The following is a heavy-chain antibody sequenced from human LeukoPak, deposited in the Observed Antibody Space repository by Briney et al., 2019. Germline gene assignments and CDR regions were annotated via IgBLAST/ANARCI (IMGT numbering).Heavy chain of an antibody. J-gene: IGHJ4*02. CDR1: GFTFDDYG. CDR3: ARDRGDYSNYRGFDY. Sequence: GGSLRLSCAASGFTFDDYGMSWVRQAPGKGLEWVAGINWNGGSTGYADSVKGRFTISRDNAKNSQYLQMNSLRAEDTALYHCARDRGDYSNYRGFDYWGQGTLVTVSS. V-gene: IGHV3-20*01. D-gene: IGHD4-11*01. CDR2: INWNGGST.